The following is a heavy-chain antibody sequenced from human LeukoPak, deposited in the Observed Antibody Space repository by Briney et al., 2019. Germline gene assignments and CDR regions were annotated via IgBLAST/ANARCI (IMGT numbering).Heavy chain of an antibody. CDR1: GFTFSSYG. Sequence: GGSLRLSCAASGFTFSSYGMHWVRQAPGKGLEGVAVIWYDGSNKYYADSVKGRLTISRDNSKNTLYLQMNSLRAEDTGVHYCASDCSPYTSSCYGIDIWGQGTMVTVSS. D-gene: IGHD6-13*01. V-gene: IGHV3-33*01. J-gene: IGHJ3*02. CDR2: IWYDGSNK. CDR3: ASDCSPYTSSCYGIDI.